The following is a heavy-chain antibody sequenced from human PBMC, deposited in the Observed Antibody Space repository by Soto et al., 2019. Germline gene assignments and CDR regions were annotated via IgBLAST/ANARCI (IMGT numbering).Heavy chain of an antibody. V-gene: IGHV1-2*02. CDR3: ARSGIAARRAGPNWFDP. CDR1: GYTFTGYY. CDR2: INPNSGGT. J-gene: IGHJ5*02. Sequence: GASVKVSCKASGYTFTGYYMHWVRQAPGQGLEWMGWINPNSGGTNYAQKFQGRVTMTRDTSISTGYMELSRLSSDDTAVYYCARSGIAARRAGPNWFDPWGQGTLVTVSS. D-gene: IGHD6-6*01.